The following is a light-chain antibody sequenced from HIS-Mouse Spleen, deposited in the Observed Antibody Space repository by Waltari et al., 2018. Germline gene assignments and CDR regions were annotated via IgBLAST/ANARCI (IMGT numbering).Light chain of an antibody. CDR3: EQFNSYPYST. CDR2: DAS. CDR1: QAISSA. J-gene: IGKJ4*01. V-gene: IGKV1-13*02. Sequence: AIQLTQSPSSLSASVGDRVTITCRASQAISSALARYQQKPGNAPKLLIYDASRLESGVPSRFSGSGSGTDVTLTISRLQPEDVATYYCEQFNSYPYSTFGGGTKVEIK.